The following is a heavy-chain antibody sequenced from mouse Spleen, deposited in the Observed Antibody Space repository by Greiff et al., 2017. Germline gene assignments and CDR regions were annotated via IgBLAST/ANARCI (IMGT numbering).Heavy chain of an antibody. J-gene: IGHJ3*01. CDR2: ISSGSSTI. D-gene: IGHD3-3*01. Sequence: EVKLVESGGGLVKPGGSLKLSCAASGFTFSDYGMHWVRQAPEKGLEWVAYISSGSSTIYYADTVKGRFTISRDNAKNTLFLQMTSLRSEDTAMYYCASPGTGGFAYWGQGTLVTVSA. CDR3: ASPGTGGFAY. V-gene: IGHV5-17*01. CDR1: GFTFSDYG.